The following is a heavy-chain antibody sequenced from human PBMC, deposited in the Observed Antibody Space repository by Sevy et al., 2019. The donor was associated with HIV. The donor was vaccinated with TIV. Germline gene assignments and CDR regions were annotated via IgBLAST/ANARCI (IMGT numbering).Heavy chain of an antibody. CDR2: IGTAGDT. CDR3: ARYGSGSYAFDI. J-gene: IGHJ3*02. CDR1: GFTFSSYD. V-gene: IGHV3-13*01. D-gene: IGHD3-10*01. Sequence: GGSLRLSCAASGFTFSSYDMHWVRQATGKGLEWVSAIGTAGDTYYPGSVKGRFTISRENAKNSLYLQMNSLRARDTAVYYCARYGSGSYAFDIWGQGTMVTVSS.